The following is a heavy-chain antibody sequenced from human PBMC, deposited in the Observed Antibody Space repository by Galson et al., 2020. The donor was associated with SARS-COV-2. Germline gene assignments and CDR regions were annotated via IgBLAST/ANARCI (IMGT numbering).Heavy chain of an antibody. V-gene: IGHV3-53*01. D-gene: IGHD3-22*01. CDR3: ARGVVGGGDYFDY. Sequence: CAASGFTVTNTYMIWVRQAPGKGLEWVSVIYSGGSTYYADSVKGRFTISRDKSKNTLNLQMNGLTAEDTAVYYCARGVVGGGDYFDYWGQGTPVTVSS. CDR1: GFTVTNTY. J-gene: IGHJ4*02. CDR2: IYSGGST.